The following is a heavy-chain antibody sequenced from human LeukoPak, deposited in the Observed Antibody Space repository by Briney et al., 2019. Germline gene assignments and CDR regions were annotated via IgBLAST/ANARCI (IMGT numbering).Heavy chain of an antibody. CDR2: IIPILGIA. Sequence: SVKVSCKASGGTFSSYTISWVRQAPGQGLGWMGRIIPILGIANYAQKFQGRVTITADKSTSTAYMELSSLRSEDTAVYYCARDFDEGGAFDIWGQGTMVTVSS. D-gene: IGHD3-16*01. CDR3: ARDFDEGGAFDI. V-gene: IGHV1-69*04. CDR1: GGTFSSYT. J-gene: IGHJ3*02.